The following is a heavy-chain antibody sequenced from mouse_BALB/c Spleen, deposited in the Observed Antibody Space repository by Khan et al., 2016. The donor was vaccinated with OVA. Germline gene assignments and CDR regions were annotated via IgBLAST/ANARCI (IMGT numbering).Heavy chain of an antibody. CDR1: GFSLTGYG. V-gene: IGHV2-6-7*01. Sequence: QVQLKESGPGLVAPSQSLSITCTVSGFSLTGYGVNWVRQPPGKGLEWLGMIWGDGSTDYNSRLKSRLSISKDKSKRQVFLKMNSLQTDDTARYYCARYDYDVGFDVWGAGTTVTVSS. CDR2: IWGDGST. CDR3: ARYDYDVGFDV. J-gene: IGHJ1*01. D-gene: IGHD2-4*01.